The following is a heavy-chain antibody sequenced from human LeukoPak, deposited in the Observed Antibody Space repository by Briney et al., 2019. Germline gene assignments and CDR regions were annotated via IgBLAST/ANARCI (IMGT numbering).Heavy chain of an antibody. D-gene: IGHD6-6*01. CDR1: GGSFSGYY. J-gene: IGHJ5*02. CDR3: ARSTSSYWFDP. Sequence: SETLSLTCAVYGGSFSGYYWSWIRQPPGKGLEWIGNIYYSGNTNYNPSLKSRVTISVDTSKNQFSLKLSSVTAADTAVYYCARSTSSYWFDPWGRGTLVTVSS. V-gene: IGHV4-59*08. CDR2: IYYSGNT.